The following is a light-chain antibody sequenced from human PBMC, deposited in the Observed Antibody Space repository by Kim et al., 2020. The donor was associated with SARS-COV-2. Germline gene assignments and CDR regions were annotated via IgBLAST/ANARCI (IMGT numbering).Light chain of an antibody. CDR3: QQYGSSRT. J-gene: IGKJ1*01. CDR2: TAS. Sequence: SPGERVTRSCRARQSVRNNYVAWYQKKPGQAPRRINHTASIRAADVPDRISGSGSGTDFTLTSNRLEPEDFAVYYCQQYGSSRTFGRGTKVDIK. CDR1: QSVRNNY. V-gene: IGKV3-20*01.